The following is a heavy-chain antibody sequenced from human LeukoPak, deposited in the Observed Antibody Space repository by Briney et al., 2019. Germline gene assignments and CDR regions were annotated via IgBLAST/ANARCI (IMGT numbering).Heavy chain of an antibody. CDR3: AREGRSSTPGY. D-gene: IGHD2-15*01. V-gene: IGHV4-4*07. Sequence: SETLSLTCSVSGGSITSYYWTWVRQPAGKGLEWIGRISASGNTNYNPSLESRVTLSVDTPKNQFSLRLMSVTAADTAVYYCAREGRSSTPGYWGQGALVTVSS. CDR2: ISASGNT. J-gene: IGHJ4*02. CDR1: GGSITSYY.